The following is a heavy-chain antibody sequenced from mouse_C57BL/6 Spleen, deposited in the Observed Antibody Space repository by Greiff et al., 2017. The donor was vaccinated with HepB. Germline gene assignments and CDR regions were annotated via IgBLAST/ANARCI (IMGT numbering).Heavy chain of an antibody. J-gene: IGHJ1*03. CDR2: IYPRDGST. CDR3: ARGAYYDHWYFDV. D-gene: IGHD2-10*01. Sequence: QLQQSAAELVKPGASVKISCKVSGYTFTDHTIHWMKQRPEQGLEWIGYIYPRDGSTKYNEKFKGKATLTADKSSSTAYMQLNSLTSEDSAVYFCARGAYYDHWYFDVWGTGTTVTVSS. V-gene: IGHV1-78*01. CDR1: GYTFTDHT.